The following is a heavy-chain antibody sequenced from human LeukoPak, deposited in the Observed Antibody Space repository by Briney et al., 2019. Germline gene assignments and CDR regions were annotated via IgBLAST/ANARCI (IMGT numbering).Heavy chain of an antibody. V-gene: IGHV4-39*07. Sequence: SETLSLTCTVSGGSISSSSYYWGWIRQPPGKGLEWIGSIYYSGSTYYNPSLKSRVTMSVDTSKNQFSLKLSSVTAADTAVYYCARDRNSAFDIWGQGTMVTVSS. CDR3: ARDRNSAFDI. CDR2: IYYSGST. CDR1: GGSISSSSYY. J-gene: IGHJ3*02.